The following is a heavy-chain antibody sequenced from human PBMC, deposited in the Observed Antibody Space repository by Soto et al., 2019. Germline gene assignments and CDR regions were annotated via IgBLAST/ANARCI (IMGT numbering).Heavy chain of an antibody. Sequence: EVQLVQSGAEVKKPGESLRISCKGSGYSFTSYWISWVRQMPGKGLEWMGRIDPSDSYTNYSPSFQGHVTISADKSISTAYLQWSSLKASDTAMYYCAKHFLRFGEFHTWFDPWGQGTLVTVSS. J-gene: IGHJ5*02. V-gene: IGHV5-10-1*03. CDR1: GYSFTSYW. CDR2: IDPSDSYT. D-gene: IGHD3-10*01. CDR3: AKHFLRFGEFHTWFDP.